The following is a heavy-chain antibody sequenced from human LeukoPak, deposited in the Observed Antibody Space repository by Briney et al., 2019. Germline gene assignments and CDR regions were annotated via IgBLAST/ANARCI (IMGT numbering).Heavy chain of an antibody. Sequence: GGSLRLSCAASGFIVSNSYMSWVRQAPGKGLQWVSVIYSGGSTFYADSVRGRFTISRDTSKNTVFLQMNSLRAEDTAVYYCAREAAGSYFDYWGQGTLVTVSS. J-gene: IGHJ4*02. CDR1: GFIVSNSY. V-gene: IGHV3-53*01. CDR2: IYSGGST. D-gene: IGHD6-13*01. CDR3: AREAAGSYFDY.